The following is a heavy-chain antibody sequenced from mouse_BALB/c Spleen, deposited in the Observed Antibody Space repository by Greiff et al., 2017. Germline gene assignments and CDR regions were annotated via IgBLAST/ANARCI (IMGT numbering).Heavy chain of an antibody. CDR3: ARDWAMDY. V-gene: IGHV5-4*02. J-gene: IGHJ4*01. CDR1: GFTFSDYY. CDR2: ISDGGSYT. Sequence: EVQRVESGGGLVKPGGSLKLSCAASGFTFSDYYMYWVRQTPEKRLEWVATISDGGSYTYYPDSVKGRFTISRDNAKNNLYLQMSSLKSEDTAMYYCARDWAMDYWGQGTSVTVSS.